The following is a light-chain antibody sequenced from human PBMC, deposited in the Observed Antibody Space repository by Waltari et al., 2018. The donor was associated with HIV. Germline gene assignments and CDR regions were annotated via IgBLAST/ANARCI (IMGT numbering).Light chain of an antibody. CDR1: SSNIGSSY. J-gene: IGLJ1*01. CDR3: AAWDDSLSGYV. Sequence: QSVLTQPPSASGTPGQRVTISCSGSSSNIGSSYVYWYQQVPGTAPKLLIYSSNHRPSGVPDRFSGYKSGTSASLAISGLRSEDEADYYCAAWDDSLSGYVFGTGTKVTVL. CDR2: SSN. V-gene: IGLV1-47*01.